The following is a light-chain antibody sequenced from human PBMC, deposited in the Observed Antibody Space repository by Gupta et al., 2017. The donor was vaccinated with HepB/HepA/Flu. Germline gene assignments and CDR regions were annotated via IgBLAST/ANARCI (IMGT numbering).Light chain of an antibody. CDR2: GAS. CDR3: QQYDNWPPLT. Sequence: EVVMTQSPATLSPSPGERATLSCRASQSVSSKLAWYQQKPGQAPRLLIYGASTRATGIPARFSGTGSGTEFTLTISSLQSEDFGLYYCQQYDNWPPLTFGGGTKVEIK. J-gene: IGKJ4*01. V-gene: IGKV3-15*01. CDR1: QSVSSK.